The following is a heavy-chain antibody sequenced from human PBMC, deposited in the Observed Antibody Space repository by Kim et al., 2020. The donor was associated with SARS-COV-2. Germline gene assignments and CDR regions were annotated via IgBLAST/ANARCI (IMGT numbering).Heavy chain of an antibody. D-gene: IGHD6-6*01. J-gene: IGHJ6*02. Sequence: SETLSLTCAVYGGSFSGYYWSWIRQPPGKGLEWIGEINHSGSTNYNPSLKSRVTISVDTSKNQFSLKLSSVTAADTAVYYCATRRTGYYYYYGMDVWGQGTTVTVSS. CDR2: INHSGST. CDR1: GGSFSGYY. V-gene: IGHV4-34*01. CDR3: ATRRTGYYYYYGMDV.